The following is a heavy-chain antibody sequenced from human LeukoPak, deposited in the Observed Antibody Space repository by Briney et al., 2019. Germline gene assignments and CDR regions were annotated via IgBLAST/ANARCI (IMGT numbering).Heavy chain of an antibody. J-gene: IGHJ4*02. CDR2: IYTSGST. D-gene: IGHD3-10*01. Sequence: SETLSLTCTVSGGSISSYYWSWIRQPAGKGLEWIGRIYTSGSTNYNPSLKSRVTMPVDTSKNQFSLKLSSVTAADTAVYYCAREGFDGSGSYYYDYWGQGTLVTVSS. V-gene: IGHV4-4*07. CDR1: GGSISSYY. CDR3: AREGFDGSGSYYYDY.